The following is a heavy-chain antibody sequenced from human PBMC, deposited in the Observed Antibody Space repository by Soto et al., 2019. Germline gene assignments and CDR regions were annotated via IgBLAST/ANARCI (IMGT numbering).Heavy chain of an antibody. CDR3: ARVDDLLTVDY. Sequence: EVQLVESGGGLVQPGGSLRLSCAASGFTVSSNYMSWVRQAPGKGLEWVSAIYSGGSTHYADSVKGRFTISRDNSKNTLYLQMNSLRAEDTAVYYCARVDDLLTVDYWGQGTLVTVSS. J-gene: IGHJ4*02. D-gene: IGHD3-9*01. CDR2: IYSGGST. CDR1: GFTVSSNY. V-gene: IGHV3-66*01.